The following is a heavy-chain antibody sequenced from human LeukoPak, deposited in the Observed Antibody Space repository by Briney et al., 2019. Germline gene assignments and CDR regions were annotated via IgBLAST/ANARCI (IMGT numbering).Heavy chain of an antibody. J-gene: IGHJ4*02. CDR1: GGPISSYY. V-gene: IGHV4-4*07. CDR2: ISGSGNT. D-gene: IGHD2-21*02. CDR3: ARNHLVVVTAVRRAYYFDY. Sequence: SETLSLTCTVSGGPISSYYWSWIRQPAGKGLEWIGRISGSGNTNYNPSLKSRVTMSLDTSKNQFSLKLTSVTAADTAVYYCARNHLVVVTAVRRAYYFDYWGQGILVTVSS.